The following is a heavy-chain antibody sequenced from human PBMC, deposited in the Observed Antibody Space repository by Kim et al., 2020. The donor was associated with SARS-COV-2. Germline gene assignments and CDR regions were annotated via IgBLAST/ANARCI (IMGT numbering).Heavy chain of an antibody. J-gene: IGHJ6*02. V-gene: IGHV3-74*01. Sequence: GGSLRLSCAASGFTFSSYWMHWVRQAPGKGLVWVSRISSDGSSTNYADSVKGRFTISRDNAKNTLYVQMNSLRAEDTAVYYCARDVRGGRPDVWGQGTTV. CDR3: ARDVRGGRPDV. CDR2: ISSDGSST. D-gene: IGHD3-16*01. CDR1: GFTFSSYW.